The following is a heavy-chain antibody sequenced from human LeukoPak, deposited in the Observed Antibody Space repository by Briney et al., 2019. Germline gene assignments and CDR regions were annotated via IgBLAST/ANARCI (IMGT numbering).Heavy chain of an antibody. Sequence: GSLSLSCAASGFTFNSYAMTWVRQAPGKGLEWVSTISGSGGRTYYADSVKGRFTISRDDSKNTLYMQMNSLRAEDMAVYYCAKGGVLRYFDWEYNWFDPWGQGTLVTVSS. CDR3: AKGGVLRYFDWEYNWFDP. J-gene: IGHJ5*02. CDR1: GFTFNSYA. D-gene: IGHD3-9*01. CDR2: ISGSGGRT. V-gene: IGHV3-23*01.